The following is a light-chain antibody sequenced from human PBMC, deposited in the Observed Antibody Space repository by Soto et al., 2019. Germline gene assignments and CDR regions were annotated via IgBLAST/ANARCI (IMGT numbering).Light chain of an antibody. CDR2: VAS. Sequence: EIVLTQFPGALSLSPGERVTLSCRASQTVSNTYLAWYQQKSGQAPKFLIYVASNRATGIPDRFSGSGSVRDFTLTISSLEPEDFAVYYCQQYGALPPTFGGGTKVEIK. CDR1: QTVSNTY. J-gene: IGKJ4*01. V-gene: IGKV3-20*01. CDR3: QQYGALPPT.